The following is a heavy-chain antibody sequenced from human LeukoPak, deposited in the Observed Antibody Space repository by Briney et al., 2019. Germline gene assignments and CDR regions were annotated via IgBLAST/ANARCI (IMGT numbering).Heavy chain of an antibody. J-gene: IGHJ6*02. CDR1: GFTFSSYA. V-gene: IGHV3-23*01. D-gene: IGHD1-26*01. CDR2: ISGSGGST. Sequence: GGSLRLSCAASGFTFSSYAMSWVRQAPGKGLEWVSGISGSGGSTYYADSVKGRFTISRDISKNTLYVQMNSLRAEDAAVYYCAKDKGWGYSSYDYYGMDVWGQGTTVTVSS. CDR3: AKDKGWGYSSYDYYGMDV.